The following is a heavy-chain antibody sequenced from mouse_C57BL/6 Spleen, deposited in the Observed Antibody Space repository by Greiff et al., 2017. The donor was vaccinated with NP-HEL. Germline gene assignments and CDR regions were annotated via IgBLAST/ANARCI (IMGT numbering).Heavy chain of an antibody. CDR2: ISSGSSTI. D-gene: IGHD2-5*01. CDR3: ARREYSTAMDY. CDR1: GFTFSDYG. Sequence: EVQLQESGGGLVKPGGSLKLSCAASGFTFSDYGMHWVRQAPEKGLEWVAYISSGSSTIYYADTVKGRFTISRDNAKNTLFLQMTSLRSEDTAMYYCARREYSTAMDYWGQGTSVTVSS. J-gene: IGHJ4*01. V-gene: IGHV5-17*01.